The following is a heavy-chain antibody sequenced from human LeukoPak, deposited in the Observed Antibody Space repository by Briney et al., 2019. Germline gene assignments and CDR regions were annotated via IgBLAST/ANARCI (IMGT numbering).Heavy chain of an antibody. CDR2: ISAYNGNT. D-gene: IGHD2-15*01. Sequence: ASVKVSCKASGYTFTSYGIGWVRQAPGQGLEWMGWISAYNGNTNYAQKLQGRVTMTTDTSTSTAYMELRSLRSDDTAVYYCARTGALAKYCSGGSCYSHYYYYMDVWGKGTTVTVSS. CDR1: GYTFTSYG. CDR3: ARTGALAKYCSGGSCYSHYYYYMDV. J-gene: IGHJ6*03. V-gene: IGHV1-18*01.